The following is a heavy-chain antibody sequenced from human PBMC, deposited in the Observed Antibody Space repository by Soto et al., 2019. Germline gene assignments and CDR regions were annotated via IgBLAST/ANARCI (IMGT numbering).Heavy chain of an antibody. CDR1: GLTFSNYA. D-gene: IGHD6-13*01. CDR3: AMKAAGNCPFDY. Sequence: EVQLLESGGGLVQPGGSLRLSCAASGLTFSNYAMSWVRQAPGKGLEWVSGISSSGGDTPYADSARGRFTISRDNSKSTLYLQMNSLRAEDTAGYYCAMKAAGNCPFDYWGQGTLVTVSS. V-gene: IGHV3-23*01. CDR2: ISSSGGDT. J-gene: IGHJ4*02.